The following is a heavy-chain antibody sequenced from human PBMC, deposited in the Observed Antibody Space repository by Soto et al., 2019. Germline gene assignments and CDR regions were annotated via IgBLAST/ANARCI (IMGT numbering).Heavy chain of an antibody. D-gene: IGHD3-10*01. Sequence: EVQLVESGGGLVKPGGSLRLSCAASGFTFSSYSMNWVRQAPGKGLEWVSSISSSSSYIYYADSVKGRFTISRDNAKNSLYLQMNSLRAEDTAVYYCARDFMGSGGDLISRRSHWGQGTMVTVSS. J-gene: IGHJ3*01. CDR3: ARDFMGSGGDLISRRSH. V-gene: IGHV3-21*01. CDR1: GFTFSSYS. CDR2: ISSSSSYI.